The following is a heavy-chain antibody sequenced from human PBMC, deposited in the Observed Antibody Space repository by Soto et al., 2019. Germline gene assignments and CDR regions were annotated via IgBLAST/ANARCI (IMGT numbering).Heavy chain of an antibody. Sequence: QVQLQQWGAGLLKPSETLSLTCAVYGGSFSGYYWNWIRQPPGKGLEWIGEINHSGSSNYNPSLKSRVTISVDTSKNQFSLKVNSVTAADTAVYYCASGGYGDYAEVMGAFDIWGQGTMVTVSS. J-gene: IGHJ3*02. CDR3: ASGGYGDYAEVMGAFDI. D-gene: IGHD4-17*01. CDR1: GGSFSGYY. V-gene: IGHV4-34*01. CDR2: INHSGSS.